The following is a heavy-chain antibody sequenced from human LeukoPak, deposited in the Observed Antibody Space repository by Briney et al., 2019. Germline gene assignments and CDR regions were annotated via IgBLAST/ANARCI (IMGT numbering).Heavy chain of an antibody. CDR2: MNPNSGNT. D-gene: IGHD2-15*01. CDR3: ARVLSPIPSRPFDY. CDR1: GYTFTSYD. Sequence: GASVKVSCKASGYTFTSYDINWVRQATGQGLEWMGWMNPNSGNTGYAQKFQGRVTMTRNTSISTAYMELSSLRSEDTAVYYCARVLSPIPSRPFDYWGQGTLVTVSS. V-gene: IGHV1-8*01. J-gene: IGHJ4*02.